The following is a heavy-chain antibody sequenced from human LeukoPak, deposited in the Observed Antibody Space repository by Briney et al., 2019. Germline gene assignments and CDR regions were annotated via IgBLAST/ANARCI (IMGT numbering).Heavy chain of an antibody. CDR2: ISSSGSTI. D-gene: IGHD6-19*01. CDR3: AGRIAVAGTRYYGRDA. Sequence: PGGSLRLSCAASGFTFSDYYMSWIRQAPGKGLEWVSYISSSGSTIYYADSVKGRFTISRDNAKNSLYLQMNSLRAEDTAVYYCAGRIAVAGTRYYGRDAWGQGPTVPV. J-gene: IGHJ6*02. CDR1: GFTFSDYY. V-gene: IGHV3-11*01.